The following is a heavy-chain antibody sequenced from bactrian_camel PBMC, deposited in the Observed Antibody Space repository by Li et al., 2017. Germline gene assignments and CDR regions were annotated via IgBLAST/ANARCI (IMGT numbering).Heavy chain of an antibody. Sequence: QLVESGGGSVQAGGSLSLSCAPSGFRYTTYCVGWFRQAPGKERETVASIYTGGVYEYIADSVRGRFTMSRDNGEGIVNLQMNDLKPEVTGIYYCAADEPCSTRARYRVPDFDTWGQGTQVTVS. CDR1: GFRYTTYC. V-gene: IGHV3S25*01. D-gene: IGHD6*01. CDR2: IYTGGVYE. J-gene: IGHJ6*01. CDR3: AADEPCSTRARYRVPDFDT.